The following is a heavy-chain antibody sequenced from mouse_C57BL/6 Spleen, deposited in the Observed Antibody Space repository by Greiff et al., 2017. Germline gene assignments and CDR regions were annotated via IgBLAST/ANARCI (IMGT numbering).Heavy chain of an antibody. V-gene: IGHV1-55*01. J-gene: IGHJ1*03. Sequence: QVQLQQPGAELVKPGASVKMSCKASGYTFTSYWITWVKQRPGQGLEWIGDIYPGSGSTNYNEKFKSKATLTVDTSSSTAYMQLSSLTSEDSAVYYCARSDYGSSYDWYFEVWGTGTTVTVSS. D-gene: IGHD1-1*01. CDR3: ARSDYGSSYDWYFEV. CDR2: IYPGSGST. CDR1: GYTFTSYW.